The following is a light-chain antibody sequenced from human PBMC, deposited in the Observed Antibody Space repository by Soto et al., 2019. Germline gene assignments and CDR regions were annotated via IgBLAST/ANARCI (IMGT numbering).Light chain of an antibody. J-gene: IGKJ4*01. CDR3: QHANSFPLT. Sequence: DIQMTQSPSSVSASVGDRVTITCRASQDVSNWLAWFQQKPGKPPKLLIYAASSLQDGVPSRFSGSASGTDFTLTIRRLQPNDFATYYCQHANSFPLTFGGGTKVEIK. CDR1: QDVSNW. V-gene: IGKV1-12*01. CDR2: AAS.